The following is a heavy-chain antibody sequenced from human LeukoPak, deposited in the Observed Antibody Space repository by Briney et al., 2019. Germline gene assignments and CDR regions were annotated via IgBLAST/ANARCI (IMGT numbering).Heavy chain of an antibody. J-gene: IGHJ5*02. D-gene: IGHD5-18*01. Sequence: KSSETLSLTCTVSGGSISSYYWSWIRQPPGKGLEWIGYIYYSGSTNYNPSLKSRVTISIDTSTNQFSLNLSSVTAADTAVYYCARGASGYSFAWGQGTLVTVSS. V-gene: IGHV4-59*01. CDR3: ARGASGYSFA. CDR1: GGSISSYY. CDR2: IYYSGST.